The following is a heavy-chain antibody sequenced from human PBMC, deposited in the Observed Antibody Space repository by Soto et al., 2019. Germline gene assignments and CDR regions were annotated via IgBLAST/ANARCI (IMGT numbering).Heavy chain of an antibody. Sequence: VKVSCKASGYTFTSYGIHWVRQAPGQRLEWMGWINAANGDTKYSPKFQGRVTITRDTSASTAYMELSSLRSEDTAVYYCVRRHVSATGIDWFDPWGQGTLVTVSS. CDR3: VRRHVSATGIDWFDP. CDR2: INAANGDT. CDR1: GYTFTSYG. D-gene: IGHD6-13*01. V-gene: IGHV1-3*01. J-gene: IGHJ5*02.